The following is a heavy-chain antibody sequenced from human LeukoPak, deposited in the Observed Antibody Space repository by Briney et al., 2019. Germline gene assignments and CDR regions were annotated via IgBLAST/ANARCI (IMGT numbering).Heavy chain of an antibody. CDR1: GYTFTSYY. V-gene: IGHV1-46*01. CDR3: ATGTVTTQNYNYYYYMAV. D-gene: IGHD4-11*01. Sequence: ASVKVSCKASGYTFTSYYMHWVRQAPGQGLEWMGIINPSGGSTSYAQKFQGRVTMTRDTSTSTVYMELSSLRSEDTAVYYCATGTVTTQNYNYYYYMAVWGKGTTVTVSS. J-gene: IGHJ6*03. CDR2: INPSGGST.